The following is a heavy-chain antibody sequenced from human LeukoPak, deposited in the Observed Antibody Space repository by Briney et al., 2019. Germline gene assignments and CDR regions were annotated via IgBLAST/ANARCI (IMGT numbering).Heavy chain of an antibody. V-gene: IGHV4-4*02. D-gene: IGHD5-12*01. CDR2: IYHSGST. CDR3: ARYGIVATTVHFDL. CDR1: GGSIISSNW. Sequence: SETLSLTCAVSGGSIISSNWWSWVRQPPGKGLEWIGEIYHSGSTNYNPSLKSRVTISVDTSKNQFSLKLSSVTAADTAVYYCARYGIVATTVHFDLWGRGTLVTVSS. J-gene: IGHJ2*01.